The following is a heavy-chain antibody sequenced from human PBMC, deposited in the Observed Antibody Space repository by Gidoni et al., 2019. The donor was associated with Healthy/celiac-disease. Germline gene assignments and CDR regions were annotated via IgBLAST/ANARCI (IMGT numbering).Heavy chain of an antibody. CDR2: MYYSGST. Sequence: DTLSLSATVSGVSISSFYCSWIRQPPGKGLEWIGYMYYSGSTNHNPSLKSRVTMSIDTSKNQFSLKLSSVTAADPAVYYCASLDSSGYYQFLGWGQGTLVTVSS. CDR3: ASLDSSGYYQFLG. D-gene: IGHD3-22*01. CDR1: GVSISSFY. V-gene: IGHV4-59*01. J-gene: IGHJ4*02.